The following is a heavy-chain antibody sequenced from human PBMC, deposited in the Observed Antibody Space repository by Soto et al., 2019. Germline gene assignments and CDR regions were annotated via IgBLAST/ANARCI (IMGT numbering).Heavy chain of an antibody. J-gene: IGHJ4*02. CDR2: IYYSGST. D-gene: IGHD6-19*01. CDR3: ARIIIAVAGKFDY. CDR1: GGSVSSGSYY. V-gene: IGHV4-61*01. Sequence: SETLSLTCTVSGGSVSSGSYYWSWLRQPPGKGLEWIGYIYYSGSTNYNPSLKSRVSISVDTSKNQLSLKQSSVTAADTAVYYCARIIIAVAGKFDYWGQGTRVTV.